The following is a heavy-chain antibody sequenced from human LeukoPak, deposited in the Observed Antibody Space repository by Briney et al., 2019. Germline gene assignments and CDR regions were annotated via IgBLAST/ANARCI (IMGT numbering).Heavy chain of an antibody. Sequence: GGSLRLSCAASGFTFSSYEMNWVRQAPGKGLEWVSYISSSGSTIYYADSVKGRFTISRDNAKNSLYLQMNSLRAEDTAVYYCARDGTKLWFGESLGYFDYWGQGTLVTVSS. D-gene: IGHD3-10*01. CDR2: ISSSGSTI. CDR3: ARDGTKLWFGESLGYFDY. J-gene: IGHJ4*02. V-gene: IGHV3-48*03. CDR1: GFTFSSYE.